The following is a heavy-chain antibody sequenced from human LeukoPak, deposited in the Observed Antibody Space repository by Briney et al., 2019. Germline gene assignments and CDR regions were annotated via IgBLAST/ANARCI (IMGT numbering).Heavy chain of an antibody. J-gene: IGHJ3*02. CDR3: AKVLSKGTISDAFDI. CDR2: ISWNSGSI. D-gene: IGHD2-8*01. V-gene: IGHV3-9*01. Sequence: GGSLRLSCAASGFTFDDYVMHWVRQAPGKGLEWVSGISWNSGSIGYADSVKGRFTISRDNAKNSLYLQMNSLRAEDTALYYCAKVLSKGTISDAFDIWGQGTMVTVSS. CDR1: GFTFDDYV.